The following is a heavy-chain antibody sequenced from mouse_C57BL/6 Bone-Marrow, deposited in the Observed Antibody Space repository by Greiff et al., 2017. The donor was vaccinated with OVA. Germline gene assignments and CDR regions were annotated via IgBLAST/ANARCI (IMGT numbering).Heavy chain of an antibody. D-gene: IGHD2-2*01. Sequence: QVQLQQSGAELARPGASVKLSCKASGYTFTSYGISWVKQRTGQGLEWIGEIYPRSGNTYYNEKFKGKATLTADKSSSTAYMELRSLTSEDSAVYFCARGRVSYWYFDVWGTGTTVTVSS. J-gene: IGHJ1*03. V-gene: IGHV1-81*01. CDR1: GYTFTSYG. CDR3: ARGRVSYWYFDV. CDR2: IYPRSGNT.